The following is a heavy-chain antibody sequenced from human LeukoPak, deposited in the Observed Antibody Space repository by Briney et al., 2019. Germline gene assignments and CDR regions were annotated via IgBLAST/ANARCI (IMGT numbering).Heavy chain of an antibody. CDR2: ISSSSSYI. V-gene: IGHV3-21*01. Sequence: GSLRLSCAASGFTFSSYAMNWVRQAPGKGLEWVSSISSSSSYIYYADSVKGRFTISRDNAKNSLYLQMNSLRAEDTAVYYCAGLPFGGVIVKYNWFGPWGQGTLVTVSS. J-gene: IGHJ5*02. CDR3: AGLPFGGVIVKYNWFGP. D-gene: IGHD3-16*02. CDR1: GFTFSSYA.